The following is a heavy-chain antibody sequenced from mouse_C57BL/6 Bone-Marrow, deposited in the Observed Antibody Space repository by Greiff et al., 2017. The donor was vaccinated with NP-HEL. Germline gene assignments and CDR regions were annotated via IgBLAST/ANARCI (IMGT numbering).Heavy chain of an antibody. Sequence: EVQLHQSGAELVRPGASVKLSCTASGFNIKDDYMHWVKQRPEQGLEWIGWIDPETGDTEYASKFQGKATITADTSSNTAYLQLSSLTSEDTDVYYCTRTTVVGTSYWYFDVWGTGTTVTVSS. J-gene: IGHJ1*03. D-gene: IGHD1-1*01. V-gene: IGHV14-4*01. CDR2: IDPETGDT. CDR3: TRTTVVGTSYWYFDV. CDR1: GFNIKDDY.